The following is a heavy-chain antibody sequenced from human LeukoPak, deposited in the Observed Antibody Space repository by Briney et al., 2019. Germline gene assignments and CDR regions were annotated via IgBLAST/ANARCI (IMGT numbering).Heavy chain of an antibody. D-gene: IGHD4-17*01. V-gene: IGHV4-34*01. J-gene: IGHJ5*02. CDR3: ARNGDYVRVTGRFDP. Sequence: SETLSLTCAVYGGSFSGYYWSWIRQPPGKGLEWIGEINHSGSTYYNPSLKSRVTISVDTSKNQFSLKLSSVTAADTAVYYCARNGDYVRVTGRFDPWGQGTLVTVSS. CDR1: GGSFSGYY. CDR2: INHSGST.